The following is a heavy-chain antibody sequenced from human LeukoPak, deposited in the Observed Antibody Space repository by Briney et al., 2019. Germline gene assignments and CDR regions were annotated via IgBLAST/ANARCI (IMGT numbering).Heavy chain of an antibody. CDR2: IIPIFGTA. CDR1: GGTFISYA. CDR3: ARAPYLKTHDYGDYEVDAFDI. D-gene: IGHD4-17*01. V-gene: IGHV1-69*05. Sequence: SVKVSCKASGGTFISYAISWVRQAPGQGLEWMGGIIPIFGTANYAQKFQGRVTITTDESTSTAYMELSSLRSEDTAVYYCARAPYLKTHDYGDYEVDAFDIWGQGTMVTVSS. J-gene: IGHJ3*02.